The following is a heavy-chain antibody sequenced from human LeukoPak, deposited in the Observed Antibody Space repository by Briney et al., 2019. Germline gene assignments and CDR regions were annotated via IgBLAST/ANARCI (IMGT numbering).Heavy chain of an antibody. CDR2: ISGSGGST. V-gene: IGHV3-23*01. J-gene: IGHJ2*01. CDR1: GFTFSSYE. Sequence: GGSLRLSCAASGFTFSSYEMNWVRQAPGKGLEWVSVISGSGGSTYYADSVKGRFTISRDNSKNTLYLQMNSLGTEDTAVYYCARRWYFDLWGRGTLVTVSS. CDR3: ARRWYFDL.